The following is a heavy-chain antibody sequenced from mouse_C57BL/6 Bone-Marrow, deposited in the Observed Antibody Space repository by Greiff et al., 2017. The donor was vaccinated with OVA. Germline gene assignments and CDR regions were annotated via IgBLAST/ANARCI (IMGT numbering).Heavy chain of an antibody. CDR2: IYPRSGNT. J-gene: IGHJ4*01. CDR1: GYTFTSYG. Sequence: QVQLQQSGAELARPGASVKLSCKASGYTFTSYGISWVKQRTGQGLEWIGEIYPRSGNTYYNEKFKGKATRTADKSSSTAYMELRSLTSEDSAVYFCARGGYYAMDYWGQGTSVTVSS. V-gene: IGHV1-81*01. CDR3: ARGGYYAMDY.